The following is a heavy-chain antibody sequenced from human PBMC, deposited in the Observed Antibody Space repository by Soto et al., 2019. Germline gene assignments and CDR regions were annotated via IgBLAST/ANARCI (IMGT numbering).Heavy chain of an antibody. CDR3: AKGQFIVVVPAATNWFDP. CDR1: EFTFINYA. Sequence: TGGSLRLSSAAAEFTFINYAMSCVRQDPGKGLEWVSAISGSGGSTYYADSVKGRFTISRDNSKNTLYLQMNSLRAEDTAVYYCAKGQFIVVVPAATNWFDPWGQGTLVTVSS. V-gene: IGHV3-23*01. J-gene: IGHJ5*02. CDR2: ISGSGGST. D-gene: IGHD2-2*01.